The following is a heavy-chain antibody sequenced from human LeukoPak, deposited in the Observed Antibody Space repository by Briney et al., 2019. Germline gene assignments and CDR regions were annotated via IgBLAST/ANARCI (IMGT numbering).Heavy chain of an antibody. D-gene: IGHD3-10*01. CDR2: ISGSGGST. V-gene: IGHV3-23*01. J-gene: IGHJ4*02. CDR3: AKDRLPMVRGVSFDY. Sequence: PGGSLRLSRAASGFTFSSYAMSWVRQAPGKGLEWVSAISGSGGSTYYADSVKGRFTISRDNSKNTLYLQMNSLRAEDTAVYYCAKDRLPMVRGVSFDYWGQGTLVTVSS. CDR1: GFTFSSYA.